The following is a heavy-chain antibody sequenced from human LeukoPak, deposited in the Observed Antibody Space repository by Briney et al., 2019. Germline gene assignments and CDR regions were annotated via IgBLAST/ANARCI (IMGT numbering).Heavy chain of an antibody. J-gene: IGHJ4*02. D-gene: IGHD2-8*01. CDR2: INQDGGEK. V-gene: IGHV3-7*01. CDR1: GFTFSSYW. CDR3: ARKGGIVLMGHGTSSLGELNTDFHS. Sequence: GGSLRLSCAASGFTFSSYWMTWVRQAPGKGLEWVANINQDGGEKYYVDSVKGRFTISRDNAKNSLFLQMDSLRAEDTAVYYCARKGGIVLMGHGTSSLGELNTDFHSWGQGTLDTVSS.